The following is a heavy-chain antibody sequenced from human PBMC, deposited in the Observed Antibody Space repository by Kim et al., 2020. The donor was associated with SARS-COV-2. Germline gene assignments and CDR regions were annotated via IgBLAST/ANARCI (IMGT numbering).Heavy chain of an antibody. CDR1: GYTFNSHD. CDR3: ARGERLDS. J-gene: IGHJ4*02. D-gene: IGHD1-26*01. Sequence: ASVKVSCTASGYTFNSHDINWVRQAAGQGLEWMGWMDPKSGSTGYVQKFQGRVTMNRDTSTNTAYMELNSLRVEDTSVYYCARGERLDSWGEGTLVTVST. V-gene: IGHV1-8*02. CDR2: MDPKSGST.